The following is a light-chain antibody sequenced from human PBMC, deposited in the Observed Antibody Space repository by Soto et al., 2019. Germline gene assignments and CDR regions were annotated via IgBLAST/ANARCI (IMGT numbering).Light chain of an antibody. CDR3: QQSYSTTIT. CDR1: QSISNH. CDR2: AAS. J-gene: IGKJ5*01. Sequence: DIQMTQSPSSLSASVEDRVIITCRASQSISNHLNWYQQKPGKAPKLLIFAASSLQSGVPSRFSGSRSGPDFTLTIRSLQPEDFATYYCQQSYSTTITYGQGTRLDIK. V-gene: IGKV1-39*01.